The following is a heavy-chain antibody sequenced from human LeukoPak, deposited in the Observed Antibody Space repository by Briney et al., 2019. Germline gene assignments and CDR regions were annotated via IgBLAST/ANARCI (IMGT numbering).Heavy chain of an antibody. Sequence: SETLSLTCTVSGGSISSYYWSWIRQPPGKGLEGIGYIYTSGSTIYNPSLKSRVTISVDTSKNQFSLKLSSVTAADTAVYYCARAYSSSWSEFDYWGQGTLVTVSS. CDR3: ARAYSSSWSEFDY. CDR2: IYTSGST. J-gene: IGHJ4*02. D-gene: IGHD6-13*01. V-gene: IGHV4-4*09. CDR1: GGSISSYY.